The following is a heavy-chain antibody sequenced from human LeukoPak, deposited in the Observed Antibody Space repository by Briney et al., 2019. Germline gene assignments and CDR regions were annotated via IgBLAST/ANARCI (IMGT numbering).Heavy chain of an antibody. CDR2: INQGGDDR. D-gene: IGHD3-16*01. Sequence: GGSLRLSCAASGFTFSSHWMSWVRQAPGKGLEWVANINQGGDDRNYVDSVKGRFTISRDNAQNSLYLQMNGLRVEDTAVYYCTRRLDDWGQGTLVTVSS. V-gene: IGHV3-7*01. J-gene: IGHJ4*02. CDR3: TRRLDD. CDR1: GFTFSSHW.